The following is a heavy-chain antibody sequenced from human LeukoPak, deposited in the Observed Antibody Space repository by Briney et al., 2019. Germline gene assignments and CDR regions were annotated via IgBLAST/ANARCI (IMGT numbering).Heavy chain of an antibody. D-gene: IGHD2-21*02. V-gene: IGHV3-23*01. J-gene: IGHJ3*02. CDR1: GFTFSSYA. CDR2: ISGSGGST. CDR3: ARAGYVVVTASGAFDI. Sequence: GGSLRLSCAASGFTFSSYAMSWVRQAPGKGLEWVSAISGSGGSTYYADSVKGRFTISRDNAKNSLYLQMNSLRAEDTAVYYCARAGYVVVTASGAFDIWGQGTMVTVSS.